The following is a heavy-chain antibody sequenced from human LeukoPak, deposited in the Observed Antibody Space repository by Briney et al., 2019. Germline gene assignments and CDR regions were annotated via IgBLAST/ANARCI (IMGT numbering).Heavy chain of an antibody. D-gene: IGHD1-26*01. J-gene: IGHJ3*02. Sequence: GASVKVSCKVSGYTLTELSMHWVRQAPGKGLEWMGGFDPEDGETIYAQKFQGRVTMTEDTSTDTAYMELSSLRSEDTAVHYCATPYGILGADDAFDIWGQGTMVTVSS. V-gene: IGHV1-24*01. CDR2: FDPEDGET. CDR1: GYTLTELS. CDR3: ATPYGILGADDAFDI.